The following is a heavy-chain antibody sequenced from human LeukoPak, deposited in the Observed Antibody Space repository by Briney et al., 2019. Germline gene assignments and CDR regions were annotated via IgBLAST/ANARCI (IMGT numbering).Heavy chain of an antibody. CDR1: GGSISSGGYY. D-gene: IGHD3-10*01. Sequence: SSETLSLTCTVSGGSISSGGYYWSWIRQHPGKGLEWIGYIYYSGSTYYNPSLKSRVTISVDTSKNQFSLKLSSVTAADTAVYYCARSKKTYYYGSGSRTGSFDPWGQGTLVTVSS. V-gene: IGHV4-31*03. CDR2: IYYSGST. CDR3: ARSKKTYYYGSGSRTGSFDP. J-gene: IGHJ5*02.